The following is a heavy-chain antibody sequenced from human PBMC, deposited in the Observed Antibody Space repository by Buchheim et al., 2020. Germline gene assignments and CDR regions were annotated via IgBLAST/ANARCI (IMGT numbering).Heavy chain of an antibody. J-gene: IGHJ5*02. CDR3: AREKAAAGRQYYDFWSGYSNWFDP. D-gene: IGHD3-3*01. CDR1: GGSISSGGYS. CDR2: IYYSGST. Sequence: QVQLQESGPGLVKPSQTLSLTCAVSGGSISSGGYSWSWIRQPPGKGLEWIGYIYYSGSTYYNPSLKSRVTISVDTSKNQFVLKLSSVTAADTAVYYCAREKAAAGRQYYDFWSGYSNWFDPWGQGTL. V-gene: IGHV4-30-4*07.